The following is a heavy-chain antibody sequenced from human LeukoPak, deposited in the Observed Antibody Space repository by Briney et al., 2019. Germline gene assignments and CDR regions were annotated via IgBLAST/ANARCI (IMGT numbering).Heavy chain of an antibody. CDR1: GYTFTGYY. D-gene: IGHD3-22*01. J-gene: IGHJ4*02. CDR2: INPNSGGT. CDR3: AREHSYDSSGYYYPLCY. Sequence: ASVKVSCKASGYTFTGYYMHWVRQAPGQGLEWMGWINPNSGGTNYAQRFQGRVTMTRDTSISTAYMELSRLRSDDTAVYYCAREHSYDSSGYYYPLCYWGQGTLVTVSS. V-gene: IGHV1-2*02.